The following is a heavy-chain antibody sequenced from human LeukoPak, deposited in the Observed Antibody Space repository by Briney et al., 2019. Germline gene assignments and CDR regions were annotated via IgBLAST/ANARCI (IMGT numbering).Heavy chain of an antibody. CDR3: ARGAMVRGVIITSDY. CDR2: IYYSGST. Sequence: PSETLSLTCTVSGGSVSSGSYYWSWIRQPPGKGLEWIGYIYYSGSTNYNPSLKSRVTISVDTSKNQFSLKLSSVTAADTAVYYCARGAMVRGVIITSDYWGQGTLVTVSS. CDR1: GGSVSSGSYY. V-gene: IGHV4-61*01. J-gene: IGHJ4*02. D-gene: IGHD3-10*01.